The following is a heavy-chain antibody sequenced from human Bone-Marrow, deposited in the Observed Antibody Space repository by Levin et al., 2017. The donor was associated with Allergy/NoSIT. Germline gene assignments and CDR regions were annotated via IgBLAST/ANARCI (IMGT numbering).Heavy chain of an antibody. CDR3: TRSWIQQWTPEFDY. Sequence: RASVKVSCKTSGYTFTGHNMHWVRQAPGQGLKWMGRINPNTGGTDYAQNFQGRVTMTRDTSINTAYMELSGLTSDDTAVYYCTRSWIQQWTPEFDYWGQGTLVTVSS. D-gene: IGHD5-18*01. J-gene: IGHJ4*02. V-gene: IGHV1-2*06. CDR2: INPNTGGT. CDR1: GYTFTGHN.